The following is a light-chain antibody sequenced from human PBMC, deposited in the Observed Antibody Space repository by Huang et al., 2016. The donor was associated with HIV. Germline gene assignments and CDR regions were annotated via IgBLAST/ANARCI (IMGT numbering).Light chain of an antibody. CDR1: QDISNY. V-gene: IGKV1-33*01. CDR3: QRYGKLPPLA. CDR2: DVF. J-gene: IGKJ4*01. Sequence: DIQMTQSPSSLPASVGDRVTITCRTSQDISNYLNWYQQNPGKAPGLLIYDVFNLETGVTSRFSGSGSGTDFTLTISSLQPEDIATYYCQRYGKLPPLAFGGGTKVEI.